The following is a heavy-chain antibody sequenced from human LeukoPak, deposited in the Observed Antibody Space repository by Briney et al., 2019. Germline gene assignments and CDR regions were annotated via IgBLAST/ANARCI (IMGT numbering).Heavy chain of an antibody. Sequence: GGSLRLSCAASEFTFSDYYMSWVRQAPGKGLAWVSYISSSGSTIYYADSVKGRFTISRDNAKNSLYLQMNSLRAEDTAVYYCARVGWGNTVTRPEDYWGQGTLVTVSS. CDR2: ISSSGSTI. CDR3: ARVGWGNTVTRPEDY. V-gene: IGHV3-11*01. D-gene: IGHD4-17*01. CDR1: EFTFSDYY. J-gene: IGHJ4*02.